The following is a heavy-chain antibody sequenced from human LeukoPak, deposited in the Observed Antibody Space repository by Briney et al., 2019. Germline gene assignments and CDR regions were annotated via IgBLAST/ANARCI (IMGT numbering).Heavy chain of an antibody. Sequence: SETLSLTCAVYGGPFSGYYWSWIRQPPGKGLEWIGEINHSGSTNYNPSLKSRVTISVDTSKNQFSLKLSSVTAADTAVYYCARTEERRDGYNGLDYWGQGTLVTVSS. CDR3: ARTEERRDGYNGLDY. CDR1: GGPFSGYY. CDR2: INHSGST. V-gene: IGHV4-34*01. D-gene: IGHD5-24*01. J-gene: IGHJ4*02.